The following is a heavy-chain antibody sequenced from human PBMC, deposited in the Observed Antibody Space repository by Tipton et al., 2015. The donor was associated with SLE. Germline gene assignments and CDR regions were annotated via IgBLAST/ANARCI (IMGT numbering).Heavy chain of an antibody. V-gene: IGHV1-18*01. CDR1: GYIFTTFA. CDR3: ARVEDYIGGGYRSSLDY. J-gene: IGHJ4*02. D-gene: IGHD3-16*02. Sequence: QLVQSGAEVKKPGASVKVSCKASGYIFTTFAISWVRQAPGQGLEWMGWSSTYSGSPTYAQKFQDRVTMTTDTSTSTAYMELGRLRSDDTAVYYCARVEDYIGGGYRSSLDYWGQGTLVTVSS. CDR2: SSTYSGSP.